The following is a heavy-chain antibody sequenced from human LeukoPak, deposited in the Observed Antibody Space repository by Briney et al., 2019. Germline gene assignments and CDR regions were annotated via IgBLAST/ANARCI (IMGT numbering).Heavy chain of an antibody. Sequence: ASVKVSCKASGYRFTKYVVHWVRQAPGQRPEWVGWIKAGNGDTKYSQNFQDRLTITRDTSASTVYMELSSLTSEDTALYYCARDDCGDTCYPGGYWGQGTLVTVSS. D-gene: IGHD2-21*01. CDR1: GYRFTKYV. CDR2: IKAGNGDT. V-gene: IGHV1-3*01. J-gene: IGHJ4*02. CDR3: ARDDCGDTCYPGGY.